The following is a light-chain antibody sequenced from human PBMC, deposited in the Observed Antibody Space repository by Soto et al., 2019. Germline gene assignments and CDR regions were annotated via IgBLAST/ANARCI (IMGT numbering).Light chain of an antibody. V-gene: IGKV1-5*03. CDR2: KAS. Sequence: DIQMTQSPSTLSASVGDRVTITCRASQSINSWLAWYQQKPGKAPKLLIYKASSLESGVPSRFSGSGSGTEFTLTISSLQPDDFATYYCQRYDSFRTFGQGTKVDIK. J-gene: IGKJ1*01. CDR3: QRYDSFRT. CDR1: QSINSW.